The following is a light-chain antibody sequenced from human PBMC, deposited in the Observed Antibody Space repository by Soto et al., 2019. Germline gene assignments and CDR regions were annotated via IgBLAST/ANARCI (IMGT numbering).Light chain of an antibody. CDR1: QTVSTN. J-gene: IGKJ1*01. V-gene: IGKV3-15*01. CDR2: GAS. Sequence: EIVMTQSPATLSVAPGERATLFCRASQTVSTNLAWYQQKPGQPPRLLIFGASTRATGIPARFSGSGSGTGFALTISSLQFEDSAVYYCQHYSNWPPWTFGQGTTVELK. CDR3: QHYSNWPPWT.